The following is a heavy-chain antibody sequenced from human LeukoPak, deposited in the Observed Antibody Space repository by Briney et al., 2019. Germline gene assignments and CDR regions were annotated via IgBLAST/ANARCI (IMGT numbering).Heavy chain of an antibody. CDR2: IKSKTDGGTT. D-gene: IGHD3-9*01. CDR1: GFTFSNAW. J-gene: IGHJ5*02. Sequence: PGGSLRLSCAASGFTFSNAWMSWVRQAPGKGLEWVGRIKSKTDGGTTDYAAPVKGRFTISRDDSKNTLYLQVNSLKTEDTAVYYCTGYFDWLLYRWFDPWGQGTLVTVSS. V-gene: IGHV3-15*01. CDR3: TGYFDWLLYRWFDP.